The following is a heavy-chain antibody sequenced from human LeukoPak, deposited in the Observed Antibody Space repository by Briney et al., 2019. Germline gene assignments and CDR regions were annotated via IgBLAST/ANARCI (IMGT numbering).Heavy chain of an antibody. CDR2: IRFDGSNI. CDR3: VRDGVGATTYFGYFDH. J-gene: IGHJ4*02. V-gene: IGHV3-33*08. CDR1: GFTFSSYA. D-gene: IGHD1-26*01. Sequence: PGGSLRLSCAASGFTFSSYAMRWVRQAPGKGLEWVAIIRFDGSNIHYADSVKGRFTISRDNSKNTLYLQMNSLRAEDTAVYYCVRDGVGATTYFGYFDHWGQGNLVTVSS.